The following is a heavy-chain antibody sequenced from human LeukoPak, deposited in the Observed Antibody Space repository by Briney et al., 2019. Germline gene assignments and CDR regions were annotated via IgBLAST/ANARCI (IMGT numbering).Heavy chain of an antibody. Sequence: SGPALVKPTQTLTLTCTFSGFSLSTSGMCVSWIRQPPGKALEWLARIDWDDDKYYSTSLKTRLTISKDTSKNQVVLTMTNMDPVDTATYYCARIDRWLEVGAFDIWGQGTMVTVSS. CDR2: IDWDDDK. CDR3: ARIDRWLEVGAFDI. J-gene: IGHJ3*02. D-gene: IGHD5-12*01. V-gene: IGHV2-70*11. CDR1: GFSLSTSGMC.